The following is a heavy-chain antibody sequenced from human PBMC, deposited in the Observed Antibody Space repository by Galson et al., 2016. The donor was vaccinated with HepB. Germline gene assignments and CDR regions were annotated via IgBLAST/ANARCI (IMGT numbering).Heavy chain of an antibody. Sequence: LRLSCAASGFTFSSYSMNWVRQAPGKGLEWVSYISSSSYIYYADSVKGRFTISRDDAKNSLYLQMNSLRAEDTAVYYCASQSLWSGPANYYYGMDVWGQGTTVTVSS. CDR1: GFTFSSYS. J-gene: IGHJ6*02. D-gene: IGHD3-3*01. CDR3: ASQSLWSGPANYYYGMDV. V-gene: IGHV3-21*01. CDR2: ISSSSYI.